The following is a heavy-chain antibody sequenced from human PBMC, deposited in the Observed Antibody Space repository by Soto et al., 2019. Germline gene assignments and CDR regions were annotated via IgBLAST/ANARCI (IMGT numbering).Heavy chain of an antibody. D-gene: IGHD3-9*01. V-gene: IGHV3-23*01. J-gene: IGHJ3*02. Sequence: PGGSLRLSCAASGFTFSSYAMSWVRQAPGKGLEWVSAISGSGGSTYYADSVKGRFTISRDNSKNTLYLQMNSLRAEDTAVYYCAKSYDILTGYLDAFDIWGQGTMVTVS. CDR3: AKSYDILTGYLDAFDI. CDR1: GFTFSSYA. CDR2: ISGSGGST.